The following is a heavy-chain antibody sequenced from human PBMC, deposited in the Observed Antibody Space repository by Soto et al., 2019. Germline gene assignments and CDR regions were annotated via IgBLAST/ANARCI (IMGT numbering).Heavy chain of an antibody. J-gene: IGHJ4*02. V-gene: IGHV1-69*13. CDR1: GGTFSSYA. D-gene: IGHD2-2*01. Sequence: ASVKVSCKASGGTFSSYAISWVRQAPGQGLEWMGGIIPIFGTANYAQKFQGRVTITADESTSTAYMELSSLRSEDTAVYYCARGPYCSSTSCYVSVFDYWGQGTLVTVSS. CDR3: ARGPYCSSTSCYVSVFDY. CDR2: IIPIFGTA.